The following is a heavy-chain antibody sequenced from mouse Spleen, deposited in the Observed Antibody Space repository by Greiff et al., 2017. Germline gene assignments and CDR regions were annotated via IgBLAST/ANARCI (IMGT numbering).Heavy chain of an antibody. CDR1: GFSLTSYG. Sequence: QVQLQQSGPGLVQPSQSLSITCTVSGFSLTSYGVHWVRQSPGKGLEWLGVIWSGGSTDYNAAFISRLSISKDNSKSQVFFKMNSLQADDTAIYYCARGHYFKGFAYWGQGTLVTVSA. V-gene: IGHV2-2*01. CDR2: IWSGGST. CDR3: ARGHYFKGFAY. J-gene: IGHJ3*01. D-gene: IGHD1-2*01.